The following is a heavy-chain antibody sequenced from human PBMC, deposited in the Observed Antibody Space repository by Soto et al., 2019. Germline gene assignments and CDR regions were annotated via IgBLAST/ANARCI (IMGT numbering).Heavy chain of an antibody. V-gene: IGHV3-43*01. D-gene: IGHD3-3*01. CDR3: AKATTTYYDFWSGPEFDY. J-gene: IGHJ4*02. CDR2: ISWDGGST. CDR1: GFTFDDYT. Sequence: EAQLVESGGVVVQPGGSLRLSCAASGFTFDDYTMHWVRQAPGKGLEWVSLISWDGGSTYYADSVKGRFTISRDNSKNSLYLRMNSLRTEDTALYYCAKATTTYYDFWSGPEFDYWGQGTLVTVPS.